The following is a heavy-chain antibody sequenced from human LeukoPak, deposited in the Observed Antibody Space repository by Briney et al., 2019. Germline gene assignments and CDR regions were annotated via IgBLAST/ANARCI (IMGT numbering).Heavy chain of an antibody. J-gene: IGHJ3*02. Sequence: SETLSLTCTVSGGSISSYYWSWIRQPPGKGLEWIGYIYYSGSTNYNPSLKSRVTISVDTSKNQFSLKLSSVTAADTAVYYCAGVRNFDWLISAFDIWXXXTMVTVSS. CDR1: GGSISSYY. D-gene: IGHD3-9*01. CDR3: AGVRNFDWLISAFDI. V-gene: IGHV4-59*01. CDR2: IYYSGST.